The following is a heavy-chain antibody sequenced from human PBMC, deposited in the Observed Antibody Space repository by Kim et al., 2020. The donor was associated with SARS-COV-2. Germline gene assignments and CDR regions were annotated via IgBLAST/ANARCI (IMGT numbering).Heavy chain of an antibody. D-gene: IGHD3-10*01. Sequence: GGSLRLSCAASGFTFSSYDMHWVRQATGKGLEWVSAIGTAGDTYYPGSVKGRFTISRENAKNSLYLQMNSLRAGDTAVYYCARAASRYGSGSYYNLVPRYGMEVWGQGTTVTVSS. CDR3: ARAASRYGSGSYYNLVPRYGMEV. V-gene: IGHV3-13*01. CDR2: IGTAGDT. J-gene: IGHJ6*02. CDR1: GFTFSSYD.